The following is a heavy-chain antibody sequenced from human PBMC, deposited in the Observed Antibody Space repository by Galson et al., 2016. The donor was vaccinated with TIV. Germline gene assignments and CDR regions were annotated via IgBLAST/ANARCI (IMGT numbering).Heavy chain of an antibody. J-gene: IGHJ6*02. CDR3: ARGRSGYNSTYYYYGMDV. CDR1: GDSVSSNSAA. D-gene: IGHD5-24*01. Sequence: CAISGDSVSSNSAAWNWIRQSPSRGLEWLGRTYYRSEWNSDYAVSVRSRIVIKADRSKNQFFLQLNSVTPEDTAVYFCARGRSGYNSTYYYYGMDVWGQGTTVPVSS. CDR2: TYYRSEWNS. V-gene: IGHV6-1*01.